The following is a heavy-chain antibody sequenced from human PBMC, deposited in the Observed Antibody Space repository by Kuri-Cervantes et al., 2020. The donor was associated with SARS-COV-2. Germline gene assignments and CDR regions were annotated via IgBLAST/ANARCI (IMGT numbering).Heavy chain of an antibody. V-gene: IGHV1-18*01. CDR3: ARERPSVVVPAAIFQGPYYYYMDV. CDR2: ISAYNGNT. J-gene: IGHJ6*03. Sequence: ASVKVSCKASGYTFTSYGISWVRQAPGQGLEWMGWISAYNGNTNYAQMLQGRVTMTTDTSTSTAYMELRSLRSDDTAVYYCARERPSVVVPAAIFQGPYYYYMDVWGKGTTVTVSS. D-gene: IGHD2-2*02. CDR1: GYTFTSYG.